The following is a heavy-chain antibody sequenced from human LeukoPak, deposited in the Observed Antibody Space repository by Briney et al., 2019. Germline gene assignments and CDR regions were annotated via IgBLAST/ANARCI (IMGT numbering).Heavy chain of an antibody. CDR3: ARTIQYYDILTGYYGPYGMDV. CDR2: IYYGGRT. J-gene: IGHJ6*02. V-gene: IGHV4-59*01. CDR1: GGSISSYY. D-gene: IGHD3-9*01. Sequence: SETLSLTCTVSGGSISSYYWSWIRQPPGKGLEWIGYIYYGGRTNYNPSLKSRVTISVDTSKNQFSLKLSSVTAADTAVYYCARTIQYYDILTGYYGPYGMDVWGQGTTVTVSS.